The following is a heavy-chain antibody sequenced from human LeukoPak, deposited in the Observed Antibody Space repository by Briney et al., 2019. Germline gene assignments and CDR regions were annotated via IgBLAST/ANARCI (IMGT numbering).Heavy chain of an antibody. V-gene: IGHV4-59*01. J-gene: IGHJ1*01. D-gene: IGHD2-2*01. CDR1: GGSISSYY. CDR3: ARHSRRGDTRGYFQH. CDR2: IYYSGST. Sequence: SETLSLTSTVSGGSISSYYWSWIRQPPGKGLEWIGYIYYSGSTNYNPSLKSRVTISVDTSKNQCSLKLSSVTAADTAVYYCARHSRRGDTRGYFQHWGQGTLVTVSS.